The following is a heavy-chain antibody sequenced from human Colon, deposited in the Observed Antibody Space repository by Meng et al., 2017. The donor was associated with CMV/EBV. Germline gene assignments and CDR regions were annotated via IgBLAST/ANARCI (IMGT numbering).Heavy chain of an antibody. V-gene: IGHV3-11*01. D-gene: IGHD3-10*01. J-gene: IGHJ4*02. CDR1: EINISDYF. Sequence: GESLKISCEASEINISDYFMSWIRQAPGKGLEWVSYISSGGSTMYYADSVKGRFTISRDNARNSVYLQMSSLRAEDTAVYYCTRGNTALWDSDSWGQGTLVTVSS. CDR3: TRGNTALWDSDS. CDR2: ISSGGSTM.